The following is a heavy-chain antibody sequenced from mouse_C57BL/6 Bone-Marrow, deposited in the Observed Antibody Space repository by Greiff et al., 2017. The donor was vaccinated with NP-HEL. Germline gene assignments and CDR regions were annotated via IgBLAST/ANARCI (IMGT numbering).Heavy chain of an antibody. CDR1: EYEFPSHD. V-gene: IGHV5-2*01. D-gene: IGHD3-3*01. CDR2: INSDGGST. J-gene: IGHJ1*03. CDR3: ARLRGRDWYFDV. Sequence: DVHLVESGGGLVQPGESLKLSCESNEYEFPSHDMSWVRKTPEKRLELVAAINSDGGSTYYPDTMERRFIISRDNTKKTLYLQMSSLRSEDTAWYYCARLRGRDWYFDVWGTGTTVTVSS.